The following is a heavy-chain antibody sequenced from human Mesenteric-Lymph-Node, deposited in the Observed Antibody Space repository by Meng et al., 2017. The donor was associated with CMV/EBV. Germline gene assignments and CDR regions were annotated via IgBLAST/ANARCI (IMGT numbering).Heavy chain of an antibody. CDR2: ISWNSGSI. CDR1: GFTFDDYA. CDR3: AKGGNPRFLEWLLYRSEFIYGMDV. V-gene: IGHV3-9*01. D-gene: IGHD3-3*01. J-gene: IGHJ6*02. Sequence: GGSLRLSCAASGFTFDDYAMHWVRQAPGKGLKWVSGISWNSGSIGYADSVKGRFTISRDNAKNSLYLQMNSLRAEDTALYYCAKGGNPRFLEWLLYRSEFIYGMDVWGQGTTVTVSS.